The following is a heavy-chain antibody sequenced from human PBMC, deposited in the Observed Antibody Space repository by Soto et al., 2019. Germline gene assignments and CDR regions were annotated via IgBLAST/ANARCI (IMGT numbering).Heavy chain of an antibody. CDR2: IYTSGIA. V-gene: IGHV4-4*07. Sequence: SETLSLTCTVSGGSISSYFWSWIRQPAGKGLEWIGRIYTSGIANYNPSLKSRVTMSLDASKNQFSLKLTSVTAADTAVYYCARVHVDSWKYYFDYWGLGTLVTVSS. J-gene: IGHJ4*02. CDR1: GGSISSYF. CDR3: ARVHVDSWKYYFDY. D-gene: IGHD3-3*01.